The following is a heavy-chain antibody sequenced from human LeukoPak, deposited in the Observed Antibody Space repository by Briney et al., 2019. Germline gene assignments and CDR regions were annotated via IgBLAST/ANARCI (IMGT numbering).Heavy chain of an antibody. CDR2: IIPIFGTA. CDR3: ARADSSGYAYFDY. Sequence: ASVKVSCKASGYTFTGYYMHWVRQAPGQGLEWMGGIIPIFGTANYAQKFQGRVTITADESTSTAYMELSSLRSEDTAVYYCARADSSGYAYFDYWGQGTLVTVSS. D-gene: IGHD3-22*01. J-gene: IGHJ4*02. CDR1: GYTFTGYY. V-gene: IGHV1-69*13.